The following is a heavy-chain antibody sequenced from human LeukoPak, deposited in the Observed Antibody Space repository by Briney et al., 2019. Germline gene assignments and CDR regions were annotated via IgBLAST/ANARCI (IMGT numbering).Heavy chain of an antibody. J-gene: IGHJ4*02. CDR1: GFTFSSYE. Sequence: GGSLRLSCAASGFTFSSYEMNWVRQAPGKGLEWVSYISSSGSTIYYADSVKGRFTISRDNAKNSLYLQMNSLRAEDTAVYYCAKSKSVVAATPPFDYWGQGTLVTVSS. CDR2: ISSSGSTI. CDR3: AKSKSVVAATPPFDY. D-gene: IGHD2-15*01. V-gene: IGHV3-48*03.